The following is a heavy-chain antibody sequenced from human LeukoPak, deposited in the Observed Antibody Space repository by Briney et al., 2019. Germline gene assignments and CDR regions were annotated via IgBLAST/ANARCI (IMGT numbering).Heavy chain of an antibody. CDR1: GYTFTSYD. V-gene: IGHV1-8*01. J-gene: IGHJ6*02. CDR3: AKSGEAHWVLTTHYGMDV. D-gene: IGHD4/OR15-4a*01. CDR2: MNPNSGNT. Sequence: ASVKVSCKASGYTFTSYDINWVRQATGQGLEWMGWMNPNSGNTGYAQKFQGRVTMTRNTSISTAYMELSSLRAEDTAVYYCAKSGEAHWVLTTHYGMDVWGQGTTVTVSS.